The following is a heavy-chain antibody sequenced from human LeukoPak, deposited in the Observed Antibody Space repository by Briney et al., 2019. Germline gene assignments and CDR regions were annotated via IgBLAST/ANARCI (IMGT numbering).Heavy chain of an antibody. CDR3: AKDGYGYYDFWSGYSYYMDV. D-gene: IGHD3-3*01. Sequence: GGSLRLSCAVSGFNVTGSDMSWVRQAPGKGLEWVSVVYSGGDTYYANSVKGRFTISRDNSKNTLYLQMNSLRAEDTAVYYCAKDGYGYYDFWSGYSYYMDVWGKGTTVTVSS. CDR1: GFNVTGSD. J-gene: IGHJ6*03. V-gene: IGHV3-66*02. CDR2: VYSGGDT.